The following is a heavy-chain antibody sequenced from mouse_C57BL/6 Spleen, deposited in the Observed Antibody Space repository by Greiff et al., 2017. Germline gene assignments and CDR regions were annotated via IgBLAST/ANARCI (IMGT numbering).Heavy chain of an antibody. D-gene: IGHD2-1*01. Sequence: VQLQQPGAELVRPGSSVKLSCKASGYTFTSYWMHWVKQRPIQGLEWIGNIDPSDSETHYNQKFKDKATLTVDKSSSTAYMQLSSLTSEDSAVYYCARADYGNYPYAMDYWGQGTSVTVSS. CDR1: GYTFTSYW. J-gene: IGHJ4*01. CDR3: ARADYGNYPYAMDY. V-gene: IGHV1-52*01. CDR2: IDPSDSET.